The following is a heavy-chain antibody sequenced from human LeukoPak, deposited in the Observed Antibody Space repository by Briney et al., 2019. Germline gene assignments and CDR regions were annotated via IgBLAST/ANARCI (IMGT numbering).Heavy chain of an antibody. Sequence: SETLSLTCTVSGGSISSYYWSWIRQPPGKGLEWIGYIYYSGSTNYNPSLKSRVTISVDTSKNQFSLKLSSVTAADTAVYYCARGPNDYGDYEAGNWFDPWGQGTLVIVSS. CDR2: IYYSGST. CDR3: ARGPNDYGDYEAGNWFDP. J-gene: IGHJ5*02. D-gene: IGHD4-17*01. V-gene: IGHV4-59*01. CDR1: GGSISSYY.